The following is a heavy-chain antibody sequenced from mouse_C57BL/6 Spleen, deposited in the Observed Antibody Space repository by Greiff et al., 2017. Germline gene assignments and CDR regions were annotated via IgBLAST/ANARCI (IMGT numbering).Heavy chain of an antibody. CDR3: ARGGYSNHCDY. Sequence: EVQLQESGPELVKPGASVKIPCKASGYTFTDYNMDWVKQSHGKSLEWIGDINPNNGGTNYNQKFKGKDTLTVDKSSSTAYMELRSLTSEDTAVYYCARGGYSNHCDYWGQGTTLTVSS. D-gene: IGHD2-5*01. CDR1: GYTFTDYN. J-gene: IGHJ2*01. V-gene: IGHV1-18*01. CDR2: INPNNGGT.